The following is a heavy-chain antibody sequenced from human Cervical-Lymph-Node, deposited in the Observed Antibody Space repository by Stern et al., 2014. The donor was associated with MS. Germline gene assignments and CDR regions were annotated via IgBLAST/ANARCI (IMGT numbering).Heavy chain of an antibody. CDR3: ASSLVASGH. Sequence: QVQLVQSGAEVKKPGSSVKVSCQASGGTFSTHPITWVRQAPGQGLEWMGGIIPFLNTANYAQKFQGRITITADKSTGTTYMEISRLRSDDTAVYYCASSLVASGHWGQGTLVIVS. V-gene: IGHV1-69*06. CDR2: IIPFLNTA. J-gene: IGHJ4*02. CDR1: GGTFSTHP. D-gene: IGHD2-8*02.